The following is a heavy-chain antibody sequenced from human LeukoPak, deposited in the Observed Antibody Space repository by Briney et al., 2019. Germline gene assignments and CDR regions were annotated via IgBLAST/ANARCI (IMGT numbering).Heavy chain of an antibody. Sequence: GRSLRLSCAASGFSFSSFGFHWVRQAPGKGLEWVSAISFDGKNIHYADSVKGRFTISRDNSRNTLYLQMSSLKTEDTAVYYCLPVLWYGENPDYGPNDYWDQGTLVTVSS. CDR3: LPVLWYGENPDYGPNDY. CDR1: GFSFSSFG. D-gene: IGHD3-10*01. CDR2: ISFDGKNI. V-gene: IGHV3-33*01. J-gene: IGHJ4*02.